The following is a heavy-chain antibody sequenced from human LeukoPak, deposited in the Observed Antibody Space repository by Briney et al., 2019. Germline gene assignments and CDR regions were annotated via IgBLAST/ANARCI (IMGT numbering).Heavy chain of an antibody. J-gene: IGHJ1*01. Sequence: GGSLRLSCAVSGFSSGSSALGWVRQAPGKGLEWVSSISGSGSYTYYADSVKGRFTISRDNSKNTLYLQMNSLRAEDTAVYYCAKDGGGSSSSQYLQHWGQGTLVTVSS. V-gene: IGHV3-23*01. CDR1: GFSSGSSA. CDR2: ISGSGSYT. D-gene: IGHD6-6*01. CDR3: AKDGGGSSSSQYLQH.